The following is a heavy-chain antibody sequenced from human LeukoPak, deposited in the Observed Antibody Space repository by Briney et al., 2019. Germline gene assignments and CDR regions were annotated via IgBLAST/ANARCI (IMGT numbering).Heavy chain of an antibody. J-gene: IGHJ4*02. CDR1: GFTFRSYA. D-gene: IGHD3-22*01. CDR2: ISGTGGTT. V-gene: IGHV3-23*01. CDR3: AKRSLEGQYLLRVY. Sequence: GGSLRLSFAASGFTFRSYAMTGVRQAPGKGLEWVSSISGTGGTTYYADSVKGRFTISRDNSKNTLYLQMNSLRAEDTAVYYCAKRSLEGQYLLRVYWGQGTLVTVSS.